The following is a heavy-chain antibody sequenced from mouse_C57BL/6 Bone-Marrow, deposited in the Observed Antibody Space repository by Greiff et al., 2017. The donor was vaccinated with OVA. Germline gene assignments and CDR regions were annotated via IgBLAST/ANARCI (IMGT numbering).Heavy chain of an antibody. CDR3: ASGIPFDQ. J-gene: IGHJ2*02. V-gene: IGHV1-80*01. CDR1: GYAFSGYW. D-gene: IGHD4-1*01. CDR2: IYPGDGDT. Sequence: QVQLQQSGAELVKPGASVKISCKASGYAFSGYWMNWVRQRPGKGLEWIGQIYPGDGDTNYIGNFKDKATLTVDKSSNTAYMQHSRLTSDDSAGYFCASGIPFDQWGQGTSLTVSS.